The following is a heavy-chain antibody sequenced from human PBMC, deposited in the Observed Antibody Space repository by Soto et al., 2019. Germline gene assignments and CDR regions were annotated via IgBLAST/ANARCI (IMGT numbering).Heavy chain of an antibody. J-gene: IGHJ3*02. CDR1: GYTFTGHY. CDR2: INPNSVVT. CDR3: AREPMVRAAHGFDI. V-gene: IGHV1-2*02. Sequence: QVQLVQSGAEVKKPGASVKVSCKASGYTFTGHYMHWVRQAPGQGLEWMGWINPNSVVTNYAQKFQGRVTMTRDMSISTDYMELSRLRSDDTAVYYCAREPMVRAAHGFDIWGQGTMVTVSS. D-gene: IGHD3-10*01.